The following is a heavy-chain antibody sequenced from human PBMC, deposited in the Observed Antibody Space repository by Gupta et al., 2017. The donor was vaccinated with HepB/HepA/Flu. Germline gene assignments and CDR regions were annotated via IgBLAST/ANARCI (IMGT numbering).Heavy chain of an antibody. CDR3: ARSPRSGGWLSHYYYYGMDV. CDR2: ISAYNGNT. CDR1: GYTFTSYG. V-gene: IGHV1-18*01. J-gene: IGHJ6*02. D-gene: IGHD3-22*01. Sequence: QVQLLQSGAEVKKPAASVKVSCNASGYTFTSYGISWVRPAPAQGLEWMGWISAYNGNTNYAQKRQGRVTMTTDTSTSTAYMELRSLRSDDTAVYYCARSPRSGGWLSHYYYYGMDVWGQGTTVTVSS.